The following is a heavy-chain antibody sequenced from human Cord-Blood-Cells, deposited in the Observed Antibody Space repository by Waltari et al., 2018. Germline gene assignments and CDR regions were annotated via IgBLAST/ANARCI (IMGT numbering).Heavy chain of an antibody. J-gene: IGHJ4*02. CDR3: ARDGVLLWFGELFDY. CDR1: GFTFSSYE. CDR2: ISSSGSTI. Sequence: EVQLVESGGGLVQPGGSLRLSCAASGFTFSSYEMNWVRQAPGKGLEWVSYISSSGSTIYYADSVKGRFTISRDNAKSSLYLQMNSLRAEDTAVYYCARDGVLLWFGELFDYWGQGTLVTVSS. D-gene: IGHD3-10*01. V-gene: IGHV3-48*03.